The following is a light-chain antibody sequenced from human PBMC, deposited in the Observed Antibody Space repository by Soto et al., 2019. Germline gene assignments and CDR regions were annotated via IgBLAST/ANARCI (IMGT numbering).Light chain of an antibody. J-gene: IGKJ1*01. Sequence: EIVITHSPAALSVSPVERATLSFMASQIVSSNLAWYQQKPGQAPRLLIYGASTRATGIPARFSGSGSGTEFTLTISSLQSEDFAVYYCQQYNNWPPARGKFGQGTKVDIK. V-gene: IGKV3-15*01. CDR3: QQYNNWPPARGK. CDR2: GAS. CDR1: QIVSSN.